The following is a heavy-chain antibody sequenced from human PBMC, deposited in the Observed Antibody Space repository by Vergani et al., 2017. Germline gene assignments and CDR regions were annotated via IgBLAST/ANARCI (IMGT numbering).Heavy chain of an antibody. CDR3: ARGQVYADDYFDY. CDR1: GGSISSYY. D-gene: IGHD2-8*01. V-gene: IGHV4-59*01. J-gene: IGHJ4*02. Sequence: QVQLQQWGAGLVKPSETLSLTCTVSGGSISSYYWSWIRQPPGKGLEWIGYIYYSGSTNYNPSLKSRVTISVDTSKNLFSLKLSSVTAADTAVYYCARGQVYADDYFDYWGQGTLVTVSS. CDR2: IYYSGST.